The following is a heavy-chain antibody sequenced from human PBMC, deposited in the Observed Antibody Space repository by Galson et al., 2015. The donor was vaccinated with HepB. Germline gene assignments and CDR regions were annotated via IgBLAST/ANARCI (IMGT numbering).Heavy chain of an antibody. Sequence: SCKASGYTFTSYAMNWVRQGPGQVLAWMGWINTNTGNPTYAQGFTGRFVFSLATAVSTAYRQISSLKAEDTAVYYCARNPPGMDVWGQGTTVTVSS. CDR2: INTNTGNP. CDR1: GYTFTSYA. J-gene: IGHJ6*02. V-gene: IGHV7-4-1*02. CDR3: ARNPPGMDV.